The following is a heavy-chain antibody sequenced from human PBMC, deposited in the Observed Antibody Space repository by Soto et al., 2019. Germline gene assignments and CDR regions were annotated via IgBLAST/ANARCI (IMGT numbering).Heavy chain of an antibody. CDR3: AKAIHAGRDGNHYGADY. CDR2: ISYDGSDK. V-gene: IGHV3-30*18. Sequence: QVQVVESGGGVVQPGRSLTLSCAASGFTFSTYGMHWVRQAPGKGLEWVAIISYDGSDKRYADSVKGRFAISRDNSMNTLYLQVISLRAEDSAVYYCAKAIHAGRDGNHYGADYWGQGTLVTVSS. J-gene: IGHJ4*02. D-gene: IGHD4-17*01. CDR1: GFTFSTYG.